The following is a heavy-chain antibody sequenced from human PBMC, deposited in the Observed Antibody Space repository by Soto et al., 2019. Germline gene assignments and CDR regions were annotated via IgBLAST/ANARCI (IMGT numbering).Heavy chain of an antibody. V-gene: IGHV4-59*01. D-gene: IGHD2-15*01. CDR3: AREVVYYFDY. Sequence: QVQLQESGPGLVKPSETLSLTCTVSGGSISSYYWSWIRQPPGKGLEWIGYIYYSGSTNDNPSLKSRVTIAVDTSKYQFSLKLSSVTAADTAVYYCAREVVYYFDYWGQGTLVTVSS. CDR2: IYYSGST. CDR1: GGSISSYY. J-gene: IGHJ4*02.